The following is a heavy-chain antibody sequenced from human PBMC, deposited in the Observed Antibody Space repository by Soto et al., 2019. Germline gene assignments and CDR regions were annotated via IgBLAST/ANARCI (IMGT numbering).Heavy chain of an antibody. J-gene: IGHJ4*02. V-gene: IGHV1-69*13. D-gene: IGHD3-22*01. Sequence: ASVKVSCKASGGTFSSHAINWVRQAPGQGLEWMGEIIPFLGTANYAQKFQGRVTIIADESTSTAYMELSSLRSEDTAVYYCATKYDSTGPAFDYWGQGTLVTVSS. CDR1: GGTFSSHA. CDR3: ATKYDSTGPAFDY. CDR2: IIPFLGTA.